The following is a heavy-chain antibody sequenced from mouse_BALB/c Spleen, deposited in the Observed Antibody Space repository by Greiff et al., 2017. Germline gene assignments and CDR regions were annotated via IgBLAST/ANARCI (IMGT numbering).Heavy chain of an antibody. CDR1: GFSLTSYG. Sequence: VQLVESGPGLVQPSPSLSITCTVSGFSLTSYGVHWVRQSPGKGLEWLGVIWSGGSTDYNAAFISRLSISKANSNSHVFFKMNRLQANDTAIYYCARNGGYDLAWFAYWGQGTLVTVSA. J-gene: IGHJ3*01. D-gene: IGHD2-2*01. CDR2: IWSGGST. CDR3: ARNGGYDLAWFAY. V-gene: IGHV2-2*02.